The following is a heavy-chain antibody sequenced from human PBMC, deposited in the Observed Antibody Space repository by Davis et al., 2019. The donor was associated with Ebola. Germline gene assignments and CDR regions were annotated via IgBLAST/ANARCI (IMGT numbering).Heavy chain of an antibody. CDR1: GFTVSSNY. CDR3: ARQLPYYSYGMDV. J-gene: IGHJ6*02. D-gene: IGHD2-2*01. Sequence: GESLKISCAASGFTVSSNYMSWVRQAPGKGLEWVSVIYNGGSTYYADSVKGRFTISRDNSKNTLYLQMNGLRAEDTAVYFCARQLPYYSYGMDVWGQGTTVTVSS. CDR2: IYNGGST. V-gene: IGHV3-53*01.